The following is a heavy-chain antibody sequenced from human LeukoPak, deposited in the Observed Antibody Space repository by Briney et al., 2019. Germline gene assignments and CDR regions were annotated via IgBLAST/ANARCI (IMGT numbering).Heavy chain of an antibody. D-gene: IGHD3-3*01. Sequence: GASVKVSCKASGYTFTSYDINWVRQATGQGLEWMGWMNPNSGNTGYAQKFQGRVTMTRNTSISTAYMELSSLRSEDTAVYYCARETAGSGYYDSYYYYGMDVWGQGATVTVSS. CDR1: GYTFTSYD. V-gene: IGHV1-8*01. CDR3: ARETAGSGYYDSYYYYGMDV. CDR2: MNPNSGNT. J-gene: IGHJ6*02.